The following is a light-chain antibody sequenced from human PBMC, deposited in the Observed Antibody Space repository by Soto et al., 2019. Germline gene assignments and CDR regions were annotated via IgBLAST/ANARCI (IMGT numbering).Light chain of an antibody. J-gene: IGLJ2*01. CDR3: AAWDDSRNVV. V-gene: IGLV1-44*01. Sequence: QPVLTQPPSASGTPGQRVTISCSGSSSNIGSNTVNWYQQLPGTAPKLLIYSNYQRPSGVPDRFSGSKSGTSASLAISGLQSEDEADYYCAAWDDSRNVVFGGGTKLTVL. CDR1: SSNIGSNT. CDR2: SNY.